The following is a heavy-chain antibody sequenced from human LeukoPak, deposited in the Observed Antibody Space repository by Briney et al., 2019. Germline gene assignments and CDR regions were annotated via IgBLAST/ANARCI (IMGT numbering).Heavy chain of an antibody. CDR2: ISTNGGST. Sequence: GGSLRLSCAVSGFRVSDYYMSWVRQAPGKGLEWVSGISTNGGSTSYADSVKGRLTISRDNPRNMLYMEMNSLRAEDTAVYYCSVMHRYYDGSGYWVQWGQGTLVTVSS. CDR1: GFRVSDYY. D-gene: IGHD3-22*01. J-gene: IGHJ4*02. V-gene: IGHV3-23*01. CDR3: SVMHRYYDGSGYWVQ.